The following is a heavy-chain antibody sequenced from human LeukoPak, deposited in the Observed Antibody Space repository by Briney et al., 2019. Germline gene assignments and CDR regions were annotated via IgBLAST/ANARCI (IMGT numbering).Heavy chain of an antibody. D-gene: IGHD4-17*01. CDR2: ISSSSSYI. CDR1: GFTFSSYS. V-gene: IGHV3-21*01. CDR3: ARDHTVTTAGY. Sequence: GGSLRPSCAASGFTFSSYSMNWVRQAPGKGLEWVSSISSSSSYIYYADSVKGRFTISRDNAKNSLYLQMNSLRAEDTAVYYCARDHTVTTAGYWGQGTLVTVSS. J-gene: IGHJ4*02.